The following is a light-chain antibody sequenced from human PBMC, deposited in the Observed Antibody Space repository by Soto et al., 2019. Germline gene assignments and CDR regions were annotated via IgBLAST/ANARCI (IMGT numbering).Light chain of an antibody. CDR1: SGHSSYI. J-gene: IGLJ3*02. CDR2: LEGSGSY. Sequence: QPVPTQSSSASASLGSSVKLTCTLSSGHSSYIIAWHQQQPGKAPRYLMKLEGSGSYNKGSGVPDRFSGSSSGADRYLTISNLQFEDEADSYCETWDSNTRVFGGGTKLTVL. CDR3: ETWDSNTRV. V-gene: IGLV4-60*02.